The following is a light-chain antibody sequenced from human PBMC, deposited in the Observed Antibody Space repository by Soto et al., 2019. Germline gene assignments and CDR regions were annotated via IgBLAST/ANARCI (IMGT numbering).Light chain of an antibody. CDR1: GSSIGAGYD. V-gene: IGLV1-40*01. Sequence: QAVVTQPPSVSGAPGQRVTISCTGSGSSIGAGYDVHWYQQLPGTAPKLLIYGNNNRPSGVPDRFSGSKSGTSASLAITGLQAEDEADYYCQSYDSSLSGYVVFGGGTKLTVL. CDR3: QSYDSSLSGYVV. CDR2: GNN. J-gene: IGLJ2*01.